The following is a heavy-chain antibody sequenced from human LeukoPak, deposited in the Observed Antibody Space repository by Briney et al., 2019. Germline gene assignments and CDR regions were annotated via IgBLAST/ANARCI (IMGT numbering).Heavy chain of an antibody. CDR1: GFTFSSHA. V-gene: IGHV3-23*01. J-gene: IGHJ4*02. D-gene: IGHD3-10*01. CDR2: ISGRGRNT. CDR3: ARGLYYYGSGN. Sequence: GGSLRLSCVASGFTFSSHAMTWVRQAPGKGLEWVSTISGRGRNTYYADSVKGRFTISRDNSKNTLYLQVNSLRAEDTAVYYCARGLYYYGSGNWGQGTLVTVSS.